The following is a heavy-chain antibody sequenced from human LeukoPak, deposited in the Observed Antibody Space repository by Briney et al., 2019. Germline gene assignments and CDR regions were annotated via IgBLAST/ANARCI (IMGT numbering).Heavy chain of an antibody. V-gene: IGHV3-21*01. D-gene: IGHD6-19*01. CDR3: TRRGGWYSDY. J-gene: IGHJ4*02. CDR1: KFTFSDYS. Sequence: GGSLRLSCAASKFTFSDYSMSWVRQAPGKGLEWVSSISSIRNYIYYADSVKGRFTVSRDNAKNSLYLQMNSLRAEDTAVYYCTRRGGWYSDYWGQGTLVTVSS. CDR2: ISSIRNYI.